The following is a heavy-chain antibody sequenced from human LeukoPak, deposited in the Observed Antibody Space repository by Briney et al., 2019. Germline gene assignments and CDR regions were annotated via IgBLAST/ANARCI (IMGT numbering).Heavy chain of an antibody. J-gene: IGHJ4*02. Sequence: SETLSLTCTVSGGSISSYYWSWIRQPPGKGLEWIGYIYYSGSTNYNPSLKSRVTLSVDTSENQFSLKLSSVTAADTAVYFCAGVSSGWYNEYWGQGTLVTVSS. D-gene: IGHD6-19*01. CDR2: IYYSGST. CDR1: GGSISSYY. V-gene: IGHV4-59*12. CDR3: AGVSSGWYNEY.